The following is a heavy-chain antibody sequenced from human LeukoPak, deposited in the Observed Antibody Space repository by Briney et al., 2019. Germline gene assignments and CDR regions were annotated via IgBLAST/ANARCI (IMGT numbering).Heavy chain of an antibody. V-gene: IGHV3-30*03. J-gene: IGHJ4*02. Sequence: PGGSLRLSCAASGFTFSTNGMHWVRQAPGKGLEWVSLITYDGLKTSYADSVKGRFTISRDKPTNTLYLQMNSLRVEDTAVYYCARDFSWTFDFWGQGTLVTVSS. CDR1: GFTFSTNG. D-gene: IGHD3/OR15-3a*01. CDR3: ARDFSWTFDF. CDR2: ITYDGLKT.